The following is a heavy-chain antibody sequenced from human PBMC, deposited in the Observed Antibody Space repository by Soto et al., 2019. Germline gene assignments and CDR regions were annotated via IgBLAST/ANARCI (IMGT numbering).Heavy chain of an antibody. D-gene: IGHD3-3*01. V-gene: IGHV4-59*01. CDR3: ARDRGSFLTIFGVVEGNGWFDP. Sequence: SETLSLTCTVSGGSISSYYWSWIRQPPGKGLEWIGYIYYSGSTNYNPSLKSRVTISVDTSKNQFSLKLSSVTAADTAVYYCARDRGSFLTIFGVVEGNGWFDPWGQGTLVTVSS. CDR1: GGSISSYY. J-gene: IGHJ5*02. CDR2: IYYSGST.